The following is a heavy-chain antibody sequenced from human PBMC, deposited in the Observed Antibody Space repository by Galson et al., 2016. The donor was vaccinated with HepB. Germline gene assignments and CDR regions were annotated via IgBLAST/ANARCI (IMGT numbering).Heavy chain of an antibody. CDR2: FAAEDGEP. J-gene: IGHJ3*02. D-gene: IGHD1-26*01. Sequence: SVKVSCKVSGYTLSDLSIHWVRQAPGKGLEWMGVFAAEDGEPVDAQNFQGRLTMTEDPSTDTAYMELSSLRAEDTAVYYCATNLLEVGLNAYKIWGQGTTVLVSS. CDR3: ATNLLEVGLNAYKI. V-gene: IGHV1-24*01. CDR1: GYTLSDLS.